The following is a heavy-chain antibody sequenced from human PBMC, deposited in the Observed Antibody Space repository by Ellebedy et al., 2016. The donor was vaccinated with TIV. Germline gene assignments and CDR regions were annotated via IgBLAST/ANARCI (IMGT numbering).Heavy chain of an antibody. CDR3: ARGADFDWLSWFDP. V-gene: IGHV1-8*02. J-gene: IGHJ5*02. Sequence: ASVKVSCKASGYTFTGYYMHWVRQATGQGLEWMGWMNPNSGNTGYAQKFQGRVTMTRNTSISTAYMELSSLRSEDTAVYYCARGADFDWLSWFDPWGQGTLVTVSS. CDR1: GYTFTGYY. D-gene: IGHD3-9*01. CDR2: MNPNSGNT.